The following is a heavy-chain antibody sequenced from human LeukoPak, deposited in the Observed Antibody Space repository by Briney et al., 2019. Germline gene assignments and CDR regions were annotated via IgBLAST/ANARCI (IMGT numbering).Heavy chain of an antibody. V-gene: IGHV1-8*01. J-gene: IGHJ4*02. D-gene: IGHD6-19*01. CDR3: ARVLSKVAGTPWGY. CDR1: GYTFTSYD. CDR2: MNPNSGNT. Sequence: GASVKVSCKASGYTFTSYDINWVRQATGQGLEWMGWMNPNSGNTGYAQKFQGRVTMTRNTSISTAYMELSSLRSEDTAVYYCARVLSKVAGTPWGYWGQGTLVTVSS.